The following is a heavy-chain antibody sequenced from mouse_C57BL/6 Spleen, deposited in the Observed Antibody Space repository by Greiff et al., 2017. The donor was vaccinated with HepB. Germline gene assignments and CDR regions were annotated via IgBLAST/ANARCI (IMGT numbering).Heavy chain of an antibody. V-gene: IGHV3-6*01. CDR1: GYSITSGYY. J-gene: IGHJ2*01. CDR2: ISYDGIN. Sequence: EVQLVESGPGLVKPSQSLSLTCSVTGYSITSGYYWNWIRQFPGNKLEWMGYISYDGINNYNPSLKNRIPLPRDTSKNHFFLKLNSVTPEDTATYYCARARDFFDYWGQGTTLTVSS. CDR3: ARARDFFDY.